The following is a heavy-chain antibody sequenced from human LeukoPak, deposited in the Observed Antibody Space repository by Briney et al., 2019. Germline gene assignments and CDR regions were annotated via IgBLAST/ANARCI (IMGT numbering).Heavy chain of an antibody. CDR2: ISSSSSDI. CDR3: ATGYTSGTRIDY. Sequence: GGSLRLSCAASGFTFSAFSMNWVRQAPGKGLEWVSAISSSSSDIYYTDSVKGRFTISRGNANNFLYLQVSSLRAEDTAVYYCATGYTSGTRIDYWGQGTLVTVSS. J-gene: IGHJ4*02. V-gene: IGHV3-21*01. CDR1: GFTFSAFS. D-gene: IGHD6-19*01.